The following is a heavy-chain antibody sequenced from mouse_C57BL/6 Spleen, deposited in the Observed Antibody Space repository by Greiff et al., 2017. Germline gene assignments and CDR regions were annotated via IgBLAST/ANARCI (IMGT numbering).Heavy chain of an antibody. Sequence: QVQLKQPGAELVKPGASVKLSCKASGYTFTSYWMQWVKQRPGQGLEWIGEIDPSDSYTNYNQKFKGKATLTVDTSSSTAYMQLSSLTSEDSAVYYCARGFYYGSSLSFDYWGQGTTLTVSS. CDR1: GYTFTSYW. D-gene: IGHD1-1*01. CDR2: IDPSDSYT. V-gene: IGHV1-50*01. J-gene: IGHJ2*01. CDR3: ARGFYYGSSLSFDY.